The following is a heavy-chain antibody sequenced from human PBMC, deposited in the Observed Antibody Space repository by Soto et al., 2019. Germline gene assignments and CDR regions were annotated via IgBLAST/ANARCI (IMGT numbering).Heavy chain of an antibody. CDR2: ISAYSGST. V-gene: IGHV1-18*01. CDR1: GYTFTTYG. Sequence: QVQLVQSGAEVKKPGASVKVSCKASGYTFTTYGISWVRQAPGQGLEWMGWISAYSGSTKFAQKLQVRVTMTTDTSTTTAYMELRSLTSDDRAVYYCARDFTKSSSWPYYFDYWGQGTLVTVSS. CDR3: ARDFTKSSSWPYYFDY. D-gene: IGHD6-13*01. J-gene: IGHJ4*02.